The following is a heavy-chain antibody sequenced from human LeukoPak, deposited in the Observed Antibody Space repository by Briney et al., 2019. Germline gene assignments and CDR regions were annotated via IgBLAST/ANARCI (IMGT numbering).Heavy chain of an antibody. CDR2: IYYSGST. J-gene: IGHJ4*02. Sequence: SETLSLTCTVSGGSISSYYWSWIRQPPGKGLEWIGYIYYSGSTNYNPSLKSRVSISVDTSKNQFSLRLNSVTAADTAVYYCARQEPWDYFDYWGQGTLVTVSS. V-gene: IGHV4-59*01. CDR1: GGSISSYY. D-gene: IGHD1-26*01. CDR3: ARQEPWDYFDY.